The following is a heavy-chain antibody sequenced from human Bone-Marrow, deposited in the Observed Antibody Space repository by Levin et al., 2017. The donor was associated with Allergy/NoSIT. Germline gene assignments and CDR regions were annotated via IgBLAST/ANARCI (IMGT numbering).Heavy chain of an antibody. J-gene: IGHJ4*02. CDR1: GIIFSNCV. CDR2: IMPFSGTT. Sequence: GASVKVSCTSSGIIFSNCVFTWVRQAPGQGLEWMGGIMPFSGTTKYAQNFQGRVTITADESTSTAYMELSSLRSDDTAVYYCATSPHYYGSGSYYRLDYWGQGSLVSVSS. D-gene: IGHD3-10*01. CDR3: ATSPHYYGSGSYYRLDY. V-gene: IGHV1-69*13.